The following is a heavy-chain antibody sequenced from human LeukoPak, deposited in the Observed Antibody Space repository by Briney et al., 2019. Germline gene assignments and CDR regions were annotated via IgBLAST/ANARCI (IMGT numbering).Heavy chain of an antibody. CDR2: ISDSGGDT. CDR1: GFTFSSYP. D-gene: IGHD6-19*01. CDR3: ATSSGWYPKYFDY. Sequence: PGGSLRLSCASAGFTFSSYPMSWVRQAPGKGLEWVSDISDSGGDTYYADSVKGRFTISRDNSKNTLYLQMNSLRAEDTALYYCATSSGWYPKYFDYWGRGTLVTVSS. V-gene: IGHV3-23*01. J-gene: IGHJ4*02.